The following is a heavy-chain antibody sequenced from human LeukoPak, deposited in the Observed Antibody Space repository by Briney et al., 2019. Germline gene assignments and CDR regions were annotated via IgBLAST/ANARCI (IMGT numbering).Heavy chain of an antibody. Sequence: GGSLRLSCAASGFTFSSYSMNWVRQAPGKGLEWDSSISSSSSYIYYADSVKGRFTISRDNAKNSLYLQMNSLRAEDTAVYYCAREEGGSASVDYWGQGTLVTVSS. CDR1: GFTFSSYS. J-gene: IGHJ4*02. V-gene: IGHV3-21*01. CDR2: ISSSSSYI. D-gene: IGHD6-6*01. CDR3: AREEGGSASVDY.